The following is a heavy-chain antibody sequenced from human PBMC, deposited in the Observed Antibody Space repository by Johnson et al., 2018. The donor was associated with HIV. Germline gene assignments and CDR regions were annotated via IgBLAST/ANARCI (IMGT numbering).Heavy chain of an antibody. CDR1: GFTFNTYA. Sequence: QMLLVESGGGVVQHGRSLKLSCTVSGFTFNTYAMYWVRQALGRGLEWVAVISYDGSNKYYADSVKGRCTISRDNAKNTLYLQMNSLRAEDTAVYYCARSYCSGGSCRIHDAFDIWGQGTMVTVSS. CDR3: ARSYCSGGSCRIHDAFDI. D-gene: IGHD2-15*01. CDR2: ISYDGSNK. J-gene: IGHJ3*02. V-gene: IGHV3-30-3*01.